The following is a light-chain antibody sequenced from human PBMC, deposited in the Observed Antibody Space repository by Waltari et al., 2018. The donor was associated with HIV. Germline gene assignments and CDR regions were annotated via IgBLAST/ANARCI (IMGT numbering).Light chain of an antibody. CDR3: SSYTTTSTLYV. CDR1: SSDIDVYKY. J-gene: IGLJ1*01. V-gene: IGLV2-14*03. Sequence: QSTLTQSASVSRSPGQSVTISCTGISSDIDVYKYFSWYQQHPGKAPKLFIYDVSNRPSGVFHRFSGSKSANTASLTISGLQSEDEADYYCSSYTTTSTLYVFGTGTKVTV. CDR2: DVS.